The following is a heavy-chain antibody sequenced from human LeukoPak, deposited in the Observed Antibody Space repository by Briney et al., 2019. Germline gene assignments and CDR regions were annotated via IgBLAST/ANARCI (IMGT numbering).Heavy chain of an antibody. CDR2: IYYSGST. Sequence: SETLSLTCTVSGGSISSYYWSWIRQPPGKGLEWLGYIYYSGSTNYNPSLKSRVTISVDTSKNQFSLKLSSVTAADTAVYYCARGDPVAGYWYFDLWGRGTLVTVSS. J-gene: IGHJ2*01. CDR1: GGSISSYY. CDR3: ARGDPVAGYWYFDL. D-gene: IGHD6-19*01. V-gene: IGHV4-59*01.